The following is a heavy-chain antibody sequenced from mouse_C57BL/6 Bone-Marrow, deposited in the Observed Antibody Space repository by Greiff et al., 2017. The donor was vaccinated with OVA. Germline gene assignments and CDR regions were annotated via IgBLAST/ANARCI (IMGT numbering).Heavy chain of an antibody. V-gene: IGHV5-6*01. Sequence: EVQRVESGGDLVKPGGSLKLSCAASGFTFSSYGMSWVRQTPDKRLEWVATISSGGSYTYYPDSVKGRFTISRDNAKNTLYLQMSSLKSEDTAMYYCARHSHYYGSSYPAWFAYWGQGTLVTVSA. CDR1: GFTFSSYG. D-gene: IGHD1-1*01. J-gene: IGHJ3*01. CDR3: ARHSHYYGSSYPAWFAY. CDR2: ISSGGSYT.